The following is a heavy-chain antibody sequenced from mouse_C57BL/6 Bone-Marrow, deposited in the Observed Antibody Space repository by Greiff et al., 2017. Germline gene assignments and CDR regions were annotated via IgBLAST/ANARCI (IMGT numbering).Heavy chain of an antibody. CDR3: ARYYYGSSHFDY. CDR2: INYDGSST. D-gene: IGHD1-1*01. V-gene: IGHV5-16*01. CDR1: GFTFSDYY. Sequence: EVKVVESEGGLVQPGSSMKLSCTASGFTFSDYYMAWVRQVPEKGLEWVANINYDGSSTYYLDSLKSRFIISRDNAKNILYLQMSSLKSEDTATYYCARYYYGSSHFDYWGQGTTLTVSS. J-gene: IGHJ2*01.